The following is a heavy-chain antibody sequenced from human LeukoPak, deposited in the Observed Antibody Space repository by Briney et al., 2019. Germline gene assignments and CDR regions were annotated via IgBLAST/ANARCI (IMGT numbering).Heavy chain of an antibody. CDR3: ARGSDTAAGLY. V-gene: IGHV4-34*01. J-gene: IGHJ4*02. CDR1: GGSFSGYY. CDR2: INHSGST. Sequence: SETLSLTRAVYGGSFSGYYWSWIRQPPGKGLEWSGQINHSGSTNYNPSLKGRVSISVDSSKNQFSLKVSSVTAADTAVYYCARGSDTAAGLYWGQGTLVTVSS. D-gene: IGHD6-13*01.